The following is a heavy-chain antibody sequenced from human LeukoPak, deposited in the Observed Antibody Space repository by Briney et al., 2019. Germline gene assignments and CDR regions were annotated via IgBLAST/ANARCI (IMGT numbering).Heavy chain of an antibody. V-gene: IGHV4-39*07. CDR3: ARLPGGAYSSGWYEGAFDI. Sequence: PSETLSLTCAVSGGSISSSSYYWGWIRQPPGKGLEWIGSIYYSGSTYYNPSLKSRVTISVDTSKNQFSLKLSSVTAADTAVYYCARLPGGAYSSGWYEGAFDIWGQGTMVTVSS. D-gene: IGHD6-19*01. CDR1: GGSISSSSYY. J-gene: IGHJ3*02. CDR2: IYYSGST.